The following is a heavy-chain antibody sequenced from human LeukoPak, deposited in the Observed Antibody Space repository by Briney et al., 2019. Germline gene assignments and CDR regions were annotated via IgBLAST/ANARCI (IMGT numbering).Heavy chain of an antibody. J-gene: IGHJ4*02. V-gene: IGHV4-34*01. CDR3: ARGSGYYPPR. CDR1: GGSFSGYY. Sequence: PSETLSLTCTVYGGSFSGYYWSWIRQPPGKGLEWIGEINHSGSTNYNPSLKSRVTISVDTSKNQFSLKLSSVTAADTAVYYCARGSGYYPPRWGQGTLVTVSS. D-gene: IGHD3-22*01. CDR2: INHSGST.